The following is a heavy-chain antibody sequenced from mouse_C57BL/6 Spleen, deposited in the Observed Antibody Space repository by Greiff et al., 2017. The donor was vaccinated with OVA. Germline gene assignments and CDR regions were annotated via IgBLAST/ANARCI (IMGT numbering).Heavy chain of an antibody. Sequence: EVKLMESGGGLVKPGGSLKLSCAASGFTFSDYGMHWVRQAPEKGLEWVAYISSGSSTIYYADTVKGRFTISRDNAKNTLFLQMTSLRSEDTAMYYCARPAQAYYAMDYWGQGTSVTVSS. V-gene: IGHV5-17*01. D-gene: IGHD3-2*02. CDR3: ARPAQAYYAMDY. J-gene: IGHJ4*01. CDR2: ISSGSSTI. CDR1: GFTFSDYG.